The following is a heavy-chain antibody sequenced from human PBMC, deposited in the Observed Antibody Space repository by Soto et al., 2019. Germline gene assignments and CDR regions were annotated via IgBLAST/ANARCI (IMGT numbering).Heavy chain of an antibody. CDR3: ARGRKYYDSSGSLNWFDP. D-gene: IGHD3-22*01. CDR1: GGAFSSYA. CDR2: IIPIFGTA. Sequence: GASVKVSCKASGGAFSSYAISWVRQAPGQGLEWMGGIIPIFGTANYAQKFQGRVTITADESTSTAYMELSSLRSEDTAVYYCARGRKYYDSSGSLNWFDPCGQGTLVTVSS. V-gene: IGHV1-69*13. J-gene: IGHJ5*02.